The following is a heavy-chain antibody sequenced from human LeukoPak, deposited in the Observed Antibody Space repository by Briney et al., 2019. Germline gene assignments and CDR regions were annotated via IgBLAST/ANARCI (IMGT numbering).Heavy chain of an antibody. V-gene: IGHV3-23*01. J-gene: IGHJ5*02. CDR3: ASMRGYCSSTSCPPGNWFDP. CDR1: GFTFSSYG. D-gene: IGHD2-2*01. Sequence: PGGSLRLSCAASGFTFSSYGMHWVRQAPGKGLEWVSAISGSGGSTYYADSVKGRFTISRDNSKNTLYLQMNSLRAEDTAVYYCASMRGYCSSTSCPPGNWFDPWGQGTLVTVSS. CDR2: ISGSGGST.